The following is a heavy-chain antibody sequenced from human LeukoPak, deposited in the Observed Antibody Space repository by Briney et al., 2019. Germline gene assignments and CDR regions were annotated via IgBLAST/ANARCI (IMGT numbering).Heavy chain of an antibody. CDR1: GFTFDDHA. CDR3: AKNRRRGYFGSGSNFDY. J-gene: IGHJ4*02. CDR2: ISWNSGSI. Sequence: GGSLRLSCAASGFTFDDHAMHWVRQAPGKGLEWVSGISWNSGSIAYADSVKGRFTISRDNARNSLYLQMNSLRAEDMAFYYCAKNRRRGYFGSGSNFDYWGQGTLVTVSS. V-gene: IGHV3-9*03. D-gene: IGHD3-10*01.